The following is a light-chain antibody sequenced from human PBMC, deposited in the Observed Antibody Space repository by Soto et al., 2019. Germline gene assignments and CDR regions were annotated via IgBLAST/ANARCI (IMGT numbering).Light chain of an antibody. CDR3: NSYRTVSTYV. J-gene: IGLJ1*01. CDR1: SSDIGGYNF. Sequence: QSALTQPASVSGSPGQSITIACTGTSSDIGGYNFVSWYQQHPGKAPKLLIYDVGNRPSGVSNRFSGSKSGNTPSLTISGLQAEDEAHYYCNSYRTVSTYVFGTGTKVTVL. V-gene: IGLV2-14*01. CDR2: DVG.